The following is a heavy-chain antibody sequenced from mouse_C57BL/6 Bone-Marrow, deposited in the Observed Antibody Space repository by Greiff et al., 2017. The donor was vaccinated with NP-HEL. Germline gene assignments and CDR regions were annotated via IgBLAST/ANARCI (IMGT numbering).Heavy chain of an antibody. J-gene: IGHJ4*01. CDR2: IHPNSGST. D-gene: IGHD1-1*01. CDR3: ASGGFITTVVDYAMDY. CDR1: GYTFTSYW. Sequence: QVQLQQPGAELVKPGASVKLSCKASGYTFTSYWMHWVKQRPGQGLEWIGMIHPNSGSTNYNEKFKSKATLTVDKSSSTAYMQLSSLTSEDSAVYYCASGGFITTVVDYAMDYWGQGTSVTVSS. V-gene: IGHV1-64*01.